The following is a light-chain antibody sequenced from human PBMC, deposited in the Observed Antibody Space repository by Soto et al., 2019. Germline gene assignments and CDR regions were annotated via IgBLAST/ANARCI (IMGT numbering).Light chain of an antibody. CDR1: QSLVHIDGNTY. CDR2: KIS. CDR3: MQATQSYT. V-gene: IGKV2-24*01. Sequence: DIVLTQTRLSSPVTLGQPASISCRSSQSLVHIDGNTYFNWLQQRPGQPPRLLIYKISNRFPGVPDRFSGSGAATDFTPKISRVEAEDVGVYYCMQATQSYTFGQGTRLEIK. J-gene: IGKJ2*01.